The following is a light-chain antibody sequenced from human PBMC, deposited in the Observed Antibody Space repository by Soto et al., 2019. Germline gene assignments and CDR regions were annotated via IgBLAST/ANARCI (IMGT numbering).Light chain of an antibody. CDR1: QGISSY. J-gene: IGKJ1*01. CDR2: WAS. V-gene: IGKV4-1*01. CDR3: QQYYDAPT. Sequence: IQLTQSPSSLSASVGDRVTITCRASQGISSYLAWYQQKPGQPPKLLIYWASTRESGVPDRFSGSGSGTDFTLTISSLQAEDVAVYYCQQYYDAPTFGQGTKVDIK.